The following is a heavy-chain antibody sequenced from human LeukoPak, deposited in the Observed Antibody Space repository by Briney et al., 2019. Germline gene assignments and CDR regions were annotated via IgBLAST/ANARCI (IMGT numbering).Heavy chain of an antibody. CDR2: TYYRFKWYN. D-gene: IGHD7-27*01. CDR1: GDTVSSTSAV. V-gene: IGHV6-1*01. J-gene: IGHJ4*02. CDR3: ARGNWGFHY. Sequence: SQTLSLTCVISGDTVSSTSAVWNWIRQSPSRGLEWLGRTYYRFKWYNDYALSVKSRITINPDTSKNQCSLQLNSVTPEETALYYCARGNWGFHYWGQGTLVTVSS.